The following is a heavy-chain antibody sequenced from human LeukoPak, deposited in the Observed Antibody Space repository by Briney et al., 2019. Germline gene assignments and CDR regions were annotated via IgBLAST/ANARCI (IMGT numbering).Heavy chain of an antibody. V-gene: IGHV3-30-3*01. CDR1: GFTFSSYA. J-gene: IGHJ4*02. CDR2: ISYDGSNK. D-gene: IGHD2-21*02. CDR3: ARGVVVTAIIDY. Sequence: PGGSLRLSCAASGFTFSSYAMHWVRQAPGKGLEWVAVISYDGSNKYYADSVKGRFTISRDNSKNTLYLQMNSLRAEDTAVYYCARGVVVTAIIDYWGQGTLVTVSS.